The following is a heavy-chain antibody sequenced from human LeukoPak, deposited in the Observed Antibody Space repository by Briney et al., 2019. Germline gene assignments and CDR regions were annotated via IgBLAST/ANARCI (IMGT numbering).Heavy chain of an antibody. CDR3: ARLLDNDSSGDPDTFDL. CDR1: GGSMNGHF. V-gene: IGHV4-59*11. Sequence: SGTLSLTCTVSGGSMNGHFWTWIRQPPGKGLEWIAFIHYTGRIRYNPSLQSRATISLDRSESRFSLKLTSVTAADSAVYYCARLLDNDSSGDPDTFDLWGQGTVVIVSS. D-gene: IGHD3-22*01. CDR2: IHYTGRI. J-gene: IGHJ3*01.